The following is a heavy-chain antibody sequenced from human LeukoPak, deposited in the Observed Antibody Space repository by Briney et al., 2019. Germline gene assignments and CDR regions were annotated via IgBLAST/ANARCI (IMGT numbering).Heavy chain of an antibody. CDR3: ARDVTQKFYGVGGYFDH. V-gene: IGHV3-21*01. Sequence: GGSLRLSCAASGFTFSTYSMTWVRKAPGKGLEWVSSISSSSSYIYYADSVKGRFTISRDNAKNSLYLQMNSLRAEDTAVYYCARDVTQKFYGVGGYFDHWGQGTLVTVSS. D-gene: IGHD4-17*01. CDR1: GFTFSTYS. CDR2: ISSSSSYI. J-gene: IGHJ4*02.